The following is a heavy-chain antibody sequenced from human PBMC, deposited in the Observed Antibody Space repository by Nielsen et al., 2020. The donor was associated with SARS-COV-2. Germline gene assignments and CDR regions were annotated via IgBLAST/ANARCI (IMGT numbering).Heavy chain of an antibody. V-gene: IGHV3-23*01. CDR1: GFTFSSYA. Sequence: GESLKISCAASGFTFSSYAMSWVRQAPGKGLEWVSAISGSGGSTYYADSVKGRFTISRDNSKNTLYLQMNSLRAEDTAVYYCARDRTQSSSSGVGYWGQGTLVTVSS. CDR3: ARDRTQSSSSGVGY. CDR2: ISGSGGST. J-gene: IGHJ4*02. D-gene: IGHD6-6*01.